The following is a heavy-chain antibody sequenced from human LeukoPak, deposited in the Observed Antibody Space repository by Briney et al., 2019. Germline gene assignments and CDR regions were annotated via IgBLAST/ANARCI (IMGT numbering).Heavy chain of an antibody. CDR2: ISSSGSTI. J-gene: IGHJ6*03. D-gene: IGHD6-19*01. Sequence: PGGSLRLSCAASGFTFSSYEMNWVRQAPGKGLEWVSYISSSGSTIYYADSVKGRFTISRDNAKNSLYLQMNSLRAEDTAVYYCARDTTYSSGRYYYYYYMDVSGKGTTVTVSS. CDR3: ARDTTYSSGRYYYYYYMDV. CDR1: GFTFSSYE. V-gene: IGHV3-48*03.